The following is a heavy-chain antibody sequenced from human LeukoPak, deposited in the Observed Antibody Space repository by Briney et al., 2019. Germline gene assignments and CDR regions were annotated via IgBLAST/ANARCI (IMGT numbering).Heavy chain of an antibody. D-gene: IGHD6-19*01. J-gene: IGHJ5*01. CDR3: AKPISGGLAVTADWFAP. CDR1: GFAFSFFA. CDR2: IIANSGTR. Sequence: GGSLRLSCEASGFAFSFFAMSWLRQALGEGLEWVSPIIANSGTRSYAASVRGRFTISRDNSKNTLYLELNTLRADDTADYYCAKPISGGLAVTADWFAPWGQGTLVVVSS. V-gene: IGHV3-23*01.